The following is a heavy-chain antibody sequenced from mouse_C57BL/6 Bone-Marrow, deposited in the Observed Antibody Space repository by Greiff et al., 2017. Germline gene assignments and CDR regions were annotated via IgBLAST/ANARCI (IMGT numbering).Heavy chain of an antibody. CDR2: IWWDDDK. CDR1: GFSLSTFGMG. CDR3: ARRFYYYVMDY. V-gene: IGHV8-8*01. J-gene: IGHJ4*01. Sequence: QVQLKESGPGILQPSQTLSLTCSFSGFSLSTFGMGVGWIRQPSGKGLEWLAHIWWDDDKYNNPALKSRLTTSKDTSKNQVFRKIANVDTADTVTYCCARRFYYYVMDYWGQGTSVTVSS.